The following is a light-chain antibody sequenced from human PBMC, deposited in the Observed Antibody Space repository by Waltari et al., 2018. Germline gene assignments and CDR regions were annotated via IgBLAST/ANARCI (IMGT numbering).Light chain of an antibody. V-gene: IGKV4-1*01. CDR3: QQYYSTPLT. J-gene: IGKJ4*01. CDR1: QSVLYSSANKSY. CDR2: WAS. Sequence: RATINCKSSQSVLYSSANKSYLNWYQQKPGQPPKLLIYWASTRESGVPDRISGAGSGTDFTLTISSLQSEDVAVYYCQQYYSTPLTFGGGTKVEIK.